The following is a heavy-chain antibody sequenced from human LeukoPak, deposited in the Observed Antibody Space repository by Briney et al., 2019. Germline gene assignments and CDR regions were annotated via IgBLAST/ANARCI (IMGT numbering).Heavy chain of an antibody. CDR3: ARRYYDILTGSFSFDY. CDR2: ITTYNGDT. Sequence: ASVKVSCKASGYTFTGYYMHWVRQAPGQGLEWMGWITTYNGDTNSAQNLQGRVTMTTDTSTSTAYMELRSLRSDDTAVYYCARRYYDILTGSFSFDYWGQGTLVTVSS. V-gene: IGHV1-18*04. J-gene: IGHJ4*02. D-gene: IGHD3-9*01. CDR1: GYTFTGYY.